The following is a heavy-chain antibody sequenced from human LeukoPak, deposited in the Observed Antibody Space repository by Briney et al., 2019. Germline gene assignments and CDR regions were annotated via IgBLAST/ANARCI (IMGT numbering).Heavy chain of an antibody. D-gene: IGHD6-13*01. CDR3: ARCEIAAAGSFDY. V-gene: IGHV4-59*06. CDR1: GGSISNYY. CDR2: IYYSGST. Sequence: PSETLSLTCTVSGGSISNYYWSWIRQPPGKGLEWIGYIYYSGSTYYNPSLKSRVTISVDTSKNQFSLKLSSVTAADTAVYYCARCEIAAAGSFDYWGQGTLVTVSS. J-gene: IGHJ4*02.